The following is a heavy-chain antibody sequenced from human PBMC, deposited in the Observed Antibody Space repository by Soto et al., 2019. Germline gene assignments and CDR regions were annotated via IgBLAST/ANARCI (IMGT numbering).Heavy chain of an antibody. V-gene: IGHV1-18*01. CDR1: GYTFTTYG. Sequence: QVQLVQSGAEVRKPGASVKVSCKASGYTFTTYGISWVRQAPGQGPEWMGWISGYDGHTKYAQKLQGRIIMTTDTSTSTVYMDLRGRRSDDTAVYYCAREGELPYYYYGLDVWGQGTTVTVSS. D-gene: IGHD1-26*01. CDR2: ISGYDGHT. J-gene: IGHJ6*02. CDR3: AREGELPYYYYGLDV.